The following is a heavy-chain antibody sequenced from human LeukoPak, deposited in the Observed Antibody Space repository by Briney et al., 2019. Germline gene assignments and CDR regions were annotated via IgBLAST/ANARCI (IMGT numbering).Heavy chain of an antibody. CDR2: ISYDGSNK. Sequence: GGSLRLSCAASGFTFSSYAMHWVRQAPGKGLEWVAVISYDGSNKYYADSVKGRFTISRDNSKNTLYLQMNSLRAEDTAVYYCARGDSSSWYWGGFDYWGQGTLVTVSS. V-gene: IGHV3-30-3*01. CDR3: ARGDSSSWYWGGFDY. CDR1: GFTFSSYA. J-gene: IGHJ4*02. D-gene: IGHD6-13*01.